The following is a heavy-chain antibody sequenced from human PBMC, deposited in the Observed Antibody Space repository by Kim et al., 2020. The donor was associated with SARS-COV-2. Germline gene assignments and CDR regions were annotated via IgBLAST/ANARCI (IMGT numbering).Heavy chain of an antibody. V-gene: IGHV3-23*01. CDR2: ISGSGGST. Sequence: GGSLRLSCAASGFTFSSYAMSWVRQAPGKGLEWVSAISGSGGSTYYADSVKGRFTISRDNSKNTLYLQMNSLRAEDTAVYYCAKGSYYYDSSGYYSPHYYFDYWGQGTLVTVSS. CDR1: GFTFSSYA. D-gene: IGHD3-22*01. CDR3: AKGSYYYDSSGYYSPHYYFDY. J-gene: IGHJ4*02.